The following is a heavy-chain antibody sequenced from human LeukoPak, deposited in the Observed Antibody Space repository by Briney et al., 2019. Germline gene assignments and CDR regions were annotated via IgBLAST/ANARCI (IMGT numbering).Heavy chain of an antibody. CDR3: ARDYYDSSGSFDY. D-gene: IGHD3-22*01. CDR1: GGSISSGSYY. V-gene: IGHV4-61*02. J-gene: IGHJ4*02. CDR2: IYTSGST. Sequence: KPSETLSLTCTVSGGSISSGSYYWSWIRQPAGKGLEWIGRIYTSGSTNYNPSLKSRVTISVDTSKNQFSLKLSSVTAADTAVYYCARDYYDSSGSFDYWGQGTLVTVSS.